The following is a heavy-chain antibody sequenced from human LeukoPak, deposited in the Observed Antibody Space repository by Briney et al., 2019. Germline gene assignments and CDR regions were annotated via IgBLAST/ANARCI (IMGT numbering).Heavy chain of an antibody. CDR2: IIPILGIA. J-gene: IGHJ4*02. V-gene: IGHV1-69*04. CDR3: ARETAYGGNDY. Sequence: SVKVSCKASGGTFSSYAISWVRQAPGQGLEWIGRIIPILGIANYAQKFQGRVTITADKSTSTAYMELSSLRSEDTAVYYCARETAYGGNDYWGQGTLVTVSS. CDR1: GGTFSSYA. D-gene: IGHD4-23*01.